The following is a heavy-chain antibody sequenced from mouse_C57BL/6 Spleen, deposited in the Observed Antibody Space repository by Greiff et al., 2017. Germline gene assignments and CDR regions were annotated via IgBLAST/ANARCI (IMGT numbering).Heavy chain of an antibody. V-gene: IGHV1-80*01. CDR2: IYPGDGDT. D-gene: IGHD4-1*01. Sequence: VKVVESGAELVKPGASVKISCKASGYAFSSYWMNWVKQRPGKGLEWIGQIYPGDGDTNYNGKFKGKATLTADKSSSTAYMQLSSLTSEYSAVYFCARRLGRPYYAMDYWGQGTSVTVSS. CDR1: GYAFSSYW. CDR3: ARRLGRPYYAMDY. J-gene: IGHJ4*01.